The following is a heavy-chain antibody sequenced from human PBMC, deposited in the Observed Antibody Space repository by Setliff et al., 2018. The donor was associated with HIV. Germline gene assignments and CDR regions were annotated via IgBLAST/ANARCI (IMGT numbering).Heavy chain of an antibody. D-gene: IGHD3-3*01. CDR1: GGSISSSNW. CDR3: ASGDNFWSGSYY. CDR2: IFHSENT. V-gene: IGHV4-4*02. J-gene: IGHJ4*02. Sequence: KASETLSLTCAVSGGSISSSNWWSWVRQPPGKGLEWIGEIFHSENTNYNPSLKSRVTISVDKSKNQFSLKVTSVTAADTAVYYCASGDNFWSGSYYWGQGTLVTVSS.